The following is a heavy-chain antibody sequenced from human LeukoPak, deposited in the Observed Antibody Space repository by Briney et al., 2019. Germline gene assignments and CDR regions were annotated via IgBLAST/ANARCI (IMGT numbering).Heavy chain of an antibody. D-gene: IGHD2-2*01. CDR1: GFTFSSYA. J-gene: IGHJ5*02. V-gene: IGHV3-23*01. CDR2: IRGSGGGT. Sequence: SGGSLRLSCAASGFTFSSYAMSWVRQAPGKGLEWVSTIRGSGGGTYYADSVKGRFTISRDNSKKTLYLQMNRLRAEDTAVYYCAKENVAAALPDNWFDPWGQGTLVTVSS. CDR3: AKENVAAALPDNWFDP.